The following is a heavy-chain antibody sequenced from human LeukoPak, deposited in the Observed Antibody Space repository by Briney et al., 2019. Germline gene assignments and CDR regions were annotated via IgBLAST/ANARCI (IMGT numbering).Heavy chain of an antibody. CDR3: ARDLGSGWYYFDY. CDR2: IIPIFGTA. D-gene: IGHD6-19*01. Sequence: SVKVSCKTSGGTFSSYAISWVRQAPGQGLEWMGGIIPIFGTANYAQKFQGRVTITADESTSTAYMELSSLRSEDTAVYYCARDLGSGWYYFDYWGRGTLVTVSS. V-gene: IGHV1-69*01. CDR1: GGTFSSYA. J-gene: IGHJ4*02.